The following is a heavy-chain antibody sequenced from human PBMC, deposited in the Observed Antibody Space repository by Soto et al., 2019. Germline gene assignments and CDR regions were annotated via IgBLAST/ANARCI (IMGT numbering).Heavy chain of an antibody. CDR2: INPSGGST. CDR1: GYTFTTFY. CDR3: ARGGIAVANY. D-gene: IGHD6-19*01. J-gene: IGHJ4*02. V-gene: IGHV1-46*01. Sequence: QVQLVQSGAEVKKPGASVKVSCKASGYTFTTFYMHWVRQAPGQGLEWMGIINPSGGSTTYAQKFQGRVTMNRDTSTSTVYMEVSSLRFEDAAMYYCARGGIAVANYWGQGTLVTVSS.